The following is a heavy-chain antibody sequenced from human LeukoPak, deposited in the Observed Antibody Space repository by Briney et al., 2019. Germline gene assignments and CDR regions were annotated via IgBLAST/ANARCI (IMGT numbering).Heavy chain of an antibody. D-gene: IGHD3-10*01. CDR2: IYSTGTT. J-gene: IGHJ5*02. V-gene: IGHV4-4*07. CDR3: ARDQYYYGSGSHSNWFDP. CDR1: GDSIVSYF. Sequence: SETLSLTCTVSGDSIVSYFWSWIRQPAGKRLEWIGRIYSTGTTDYNPTLKTRVTMSVDTSRNQFSLKLSSVTAADTAVYYCARDQYYYGSGSHSNWFDPWGQGTLVTVSS.